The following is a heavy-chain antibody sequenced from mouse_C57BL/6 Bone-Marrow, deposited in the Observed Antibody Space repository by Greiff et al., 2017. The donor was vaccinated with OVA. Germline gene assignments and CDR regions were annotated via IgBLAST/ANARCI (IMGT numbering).Heavy chain of an antibody. CDR3: ARARDYAMDY. Sequence: EVHLVESGPGLVKPSQSLSLTCSVTGYSITSGYYWNWIRQFPGNKLEWMGYISYDGSNNYNPSLKNRISITRDTSKNQFFLKLNSVTTEDTATYYCARARDYAMDYWGQGTSVTVSS. CDR1: GYSITSGYY. J-gene: IGHJ4*01. V-gene: IGHV3-6*01. CDR2: ISYDGSN.